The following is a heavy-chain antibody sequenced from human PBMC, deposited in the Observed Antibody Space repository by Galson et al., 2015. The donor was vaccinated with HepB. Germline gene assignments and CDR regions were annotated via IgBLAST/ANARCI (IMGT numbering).Heavy chain of an antibody. CDR3: ARDVTTMGERDY. Sequence: SLRLSCAASGFTFSSYSMNWVRQAPGKGLEWVSSISSSSSYIYYADSVKGRFTISRDNAKNSLYLQMNSLRAEDTAVYYCARDVTTMGERDYWGQGTLVTVSS. V-gene: IGHV3-21*01. CDR1: GFTFSSYS. J-gene: IGHJ4*02. D-gene: IGHD4-23*01. CDR2: ISSSSSYI.